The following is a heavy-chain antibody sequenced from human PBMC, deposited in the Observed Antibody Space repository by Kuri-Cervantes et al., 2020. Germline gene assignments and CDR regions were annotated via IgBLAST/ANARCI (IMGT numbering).Heavy chain of an antibody. J-gene: IGHJ4*02. CDR2: ISAYNGNT. CDR3: ARGARYYYDSSGSKSYYFDY. CDR1: GYTFTSYG. V-gene: IGHV1-18*01. D-gene: IGHD3-22*01. Sequence: ASVKVSCKASGYTFTSYGISWVRQAPGQGLEWMGWISAYNGNTNYAQKLQGRVTMTTDTSTSTAYMELRSLRSDDTAVYYCARGARYYYDSSGSKSYYFDYWGQGTLVTVSS.